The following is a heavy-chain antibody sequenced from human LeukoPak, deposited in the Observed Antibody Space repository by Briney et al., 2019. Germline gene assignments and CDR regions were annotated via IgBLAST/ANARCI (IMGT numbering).Heavy chain of an antibody. Sequence: PSETLSLTCAVYGGSFSGYYWSWIRQPPGKGLEWIGEINHSGSTNYNPSLKSRVTISVDTSKNQFSLKLSSVTAADTAVYYCARLSTQRGRYRAATRPYFDYWGQGTLVTVSS. CDR1: GGSFSGYY. CDR2: INHSGST. V-gene: IGHV4-34*01. CDR3: ARLSTQRGRYRAATRPYFDY. J-gene: IGHJ4*02. D-gene: IGHD2-15*01.